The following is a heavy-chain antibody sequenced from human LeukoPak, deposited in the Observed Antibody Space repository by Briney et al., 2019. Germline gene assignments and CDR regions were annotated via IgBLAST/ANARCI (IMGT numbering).Heavy chain of an antibody. CDR1: GFTFSSYA. Sequence: GGSLRLPCAASGFTFSSYAMSWVRQAPGKGLEWVSAISGSGGSTYYADSVKGRFTISRDNSKNTLYLQMNSLRAEDTAVYYCARKDIVVVPAAPHPYYYYGMDVWGQGTTVTVSS. V-gene: IGHV3-23*01. J-gene: IGHJ6*02. CDR3: ARKDIVVVPAAPHPYYYYGMDV. D-gene: IGHD2-2*01. CDR2: ISGSGGST.